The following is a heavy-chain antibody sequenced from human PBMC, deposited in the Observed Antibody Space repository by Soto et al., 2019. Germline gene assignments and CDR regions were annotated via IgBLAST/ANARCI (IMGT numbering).Heavy chain of an antibody. CDR3: AKGSKALGSYYIDY. D-gene: IGHD3-10*01. Sequence: GGSLRLSCAVSGFIFSSQAMSWVRQAPGKGLEWVSGISAGGANTYYADSVKGRFTISRDNSQNTLYLQMSSLRAEDTAVYYCAKGSKALGSYYIDYWGQGTLVTVSS. CDR2: ISAGGANT. CDR1: GFIFSSQA. J-gene: IGHJ4*02. V-gene: IGHV3-23*01.